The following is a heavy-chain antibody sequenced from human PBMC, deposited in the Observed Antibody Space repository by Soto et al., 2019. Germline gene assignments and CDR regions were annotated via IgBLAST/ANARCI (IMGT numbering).Heavy chain of an antibody. Sequence: PAESLCLTCAASGFSFSNYNLNWIRQFPGKGLEWVAIVSYDGDNEYYSDSVRGRFFIFRDNTRNTLYLQTSSLRDEATAAYYYAKDGGPAYCNCAGCGVQRFEHWGQGNQVNVPS. CDR1: GFSFSNYN. V-gene: IGHV3-30*18. D-gene: IGHD2-21*01. CDR3: AKDGGPAYCNCAGCGVQRFEH. CDR2: VSYDGDNE. J-gene: IGHJ4*01.